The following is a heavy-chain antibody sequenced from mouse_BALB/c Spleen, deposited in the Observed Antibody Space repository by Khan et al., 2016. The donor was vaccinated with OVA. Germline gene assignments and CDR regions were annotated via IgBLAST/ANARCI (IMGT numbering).Heavy chain of an antibody. CDR2: ISDGGGST. D-gene: IGHD1-1*01. CDR3: ARAGYCGFGY. V-gene: IGHV5-4*02. J-gene: IGHJ3*01. CDR1: GFSFSDYY. Sequence: EVELVESGGGLVKPGGSLKLSCAASGFSFSDYYMYWIRQNPEKRQEWVATISDGGGSTYYPDSAKGRFTISRDNAKRNLSLQMSNLQSEDTAIYYGARAGYCGFGYWGQGTLVTVSA.